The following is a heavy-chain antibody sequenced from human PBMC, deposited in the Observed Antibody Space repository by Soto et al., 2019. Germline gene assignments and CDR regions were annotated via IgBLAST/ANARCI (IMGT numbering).Heavy chain of an antibody. CDR1: GFTFSNAW. Sequence: PGGSLRLSCAASGFTFSNAWMNWVRQAPGKGLEWVGRIKRKSDGATTDYAAPVKGRFTISRDDSKNTLYMQMNSLKTEDTAVYYCTTVFYDSRGNHDYWGQGTLVTVSS. D-gene: IGHD3-22*01. J-gene: IGHJ4*02. CDR3: TTVFYDSRGNHDY. CDR2: IKRKSDGATT. V-gene: IGHV3-15*07.